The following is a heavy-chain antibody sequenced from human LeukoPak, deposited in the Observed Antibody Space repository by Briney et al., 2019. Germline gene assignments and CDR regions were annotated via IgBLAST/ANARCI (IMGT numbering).Heavy chain of an antibody. V-gene: IGHV1-69*06. CDR3: ARSKDGYYDSSGYYYGHDAFDI. J-gene: IGHJ3*02. D-gene: IGHD3-22*01. CDR1: GGTFSSYA. CDR2: IIPIFGTA. Sequence: SVKVSCKASGGTFSSYAISWVRQAPGQGLEWMGGIIPIFGTANYAQKFQGRVTITADKSTSTAYMELSSLRSEDTAVYYCARSKDGYYDSSGYYYGHDAFDIWGQGTMVTVSS.